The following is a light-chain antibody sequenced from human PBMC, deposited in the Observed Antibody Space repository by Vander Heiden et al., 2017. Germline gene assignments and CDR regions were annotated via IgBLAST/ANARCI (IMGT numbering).Light chain of an antibody. CDR1: QSISSY. Sequence: DIQMTQSPSSLSASVGDRVTITCRASQSISSYLNWYQQKPGKAPKLLIYATSSLQSEVPSRFSGSGSGTDFTLTISSLQPEDCATYYCQQSYSTPITFGQGTRLEIK. CDR3: QQSYSTPIT. V-gene: IGKV1-39*01. J-gene: IGKJ5*01. CDR2: ATS.